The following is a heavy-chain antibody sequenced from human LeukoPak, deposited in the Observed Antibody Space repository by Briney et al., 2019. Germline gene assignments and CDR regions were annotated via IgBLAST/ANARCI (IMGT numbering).Heavy chain of an antibody. CDR1: GXTFKTYT. CDR3: ARDFGRTSDWQPRLYYGMDV. V-gene: IGHV3-21*01. Sequence: KPGGSLRLSCAASGXTFKTYTMNWVRQAPGKGLEWVSSITSSLSYISYADSVKGRFTISRDNAKNSLSLQMNSLRAEDTAVYYCARDFGRTSDWQPRLYYGMDVWGQGTTVTVSS. D-gene: IGHD2-2*01. CDR2: ITSSLSYI. J-gene: IGHJ6*02.